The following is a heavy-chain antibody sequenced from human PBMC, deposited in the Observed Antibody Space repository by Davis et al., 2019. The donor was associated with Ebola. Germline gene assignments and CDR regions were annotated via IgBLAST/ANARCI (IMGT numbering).Heavy chain of an antibody. CDR1: GFIFSDHW. D-gene: IGHD6-13*01. CDR2: VNADGGSP. CDR3: AKVGAATAFDY. Sequence: PGGSLRLSCAASGFIFSDHWMHWVRQAPGKGLQWVSRVNADGGSPTYEDSVQGRFTISRDNAKNTLYLQMNSLRAEDTAVYYCAKVGAATAFDYWGQGTLVTVSS. V-gene: IGHV3-74*03. J-gene: IGHJ4*02.